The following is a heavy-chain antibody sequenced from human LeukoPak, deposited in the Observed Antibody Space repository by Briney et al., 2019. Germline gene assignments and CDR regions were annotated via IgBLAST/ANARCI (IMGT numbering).Heavy chain of an antibody. CDR1: GASISTYY. D-gene: IGHD6-6*01. CDR2: IYHSGST. V-gene: IGHV4-59*01. J-gene: IGHJ1*01. Sequence: KPSETLSLTCTVSGASISTYYWNWIRQPPGKGLEWIGYIYHSGSTNYNPSLQSRVTISVDTSKNQFSLNLNSVTAADTAVYYCARGGAARLHFQNWGQGTLVTVSS. CDR3: ARGGAARLHFQN.